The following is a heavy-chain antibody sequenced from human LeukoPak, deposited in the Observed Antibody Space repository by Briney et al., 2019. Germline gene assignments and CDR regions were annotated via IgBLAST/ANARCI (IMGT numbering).Heavy chain of an antibody. J-gene: IGHJ4*02. Sequence: GGSLRLSCAASEFTFSGYAMQWVRQAPEKRPEYVSGISGDGGTIYYASSVKGRFIISRDNSKNTLYLQMGSLRAEDMAVYYCARDGIATNDYWGQGTLVTVSS. V-gene: IGHV3-64*01. D-gene: IGHD5-24*01. CDR1: EFTFSGYA. CDR3: ARDGIATNDY. CDR2: ISGDGGTI.